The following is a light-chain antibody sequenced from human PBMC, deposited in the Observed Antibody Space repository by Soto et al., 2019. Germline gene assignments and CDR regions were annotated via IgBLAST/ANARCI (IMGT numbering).Light chain of an antibody. Sequence: DIQMTQSPSTLSASVGDRVTITCRASQSIRSWLAWYQQKPGKAPKLLIYDASTLESGVPSRFSGSGSGTEFTLTISSLQPDDFATYYCQQYNIYWTCGQGTKVDIK. V-gene: IGKV1-5*01. CDR2: DAS. J-gene: IGKJ1*01. CDR3: QQYNIYWT. CDR1: QSIRSW.